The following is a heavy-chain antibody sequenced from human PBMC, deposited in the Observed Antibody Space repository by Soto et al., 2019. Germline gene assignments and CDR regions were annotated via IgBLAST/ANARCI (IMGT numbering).Heavy chain of an antibody. D-gene: IGHD3-22*01. CDR3: AKGGTMIVVALYYFDY. CDR1: GFTFSSYG. V-gene: IGHV3-30*18. CDR2: ISYDGSNK. J-gene: IGHJ4*02. Sequence: GGSLRLSCAASGFTFSSYGMHWVRQAPGKGLEWVAVISYDGSNKYYADSVKGRFTISRDNSKNTLYLQMNSLRAEDTAVYYCAKGGTMIVVALYYFDYWGQGTLVTVSS.